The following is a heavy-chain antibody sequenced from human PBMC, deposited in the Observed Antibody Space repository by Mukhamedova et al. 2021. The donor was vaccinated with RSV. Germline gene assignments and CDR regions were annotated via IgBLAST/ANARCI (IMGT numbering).Heavy chain of an antibody. V-gene: IGHV1-18*01. CDR3: ARVDYDILTGYYLGCYYGMVV. J-gene: IGHJ6*02. CDR2: ISAHNGNT. Sequence: VRQAPGQGLEWMGWISAHNGNTDYAQKFQGRVTMTTDTSTSTAYMELRSLRSDDTAVYYCARVDYDILTGYYLGCYYGMVVWGQG. D-gene: IGHD3-9*01.